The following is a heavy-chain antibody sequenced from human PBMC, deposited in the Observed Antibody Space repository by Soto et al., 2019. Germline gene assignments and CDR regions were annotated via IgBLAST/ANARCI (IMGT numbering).Heavy chain of an antibody. CDR1: GGSISSYY. CDR2: IYYSGST. CDR3: ARTSSMINWLDP. V-gene: IGHV4-59*01. Sequence: PSETLSLTCTVSGGSISSYYWSWIRQPPGKGLEWIGYIYYSGSTNYNPSLKSRVTISVDTSKNQFSLKLSSVTAADTAVYYCARTSSMINWLDPWGQGTLVTVSS. D-gene: IGHD3-16*01. J-gene: IGHJ5*02.